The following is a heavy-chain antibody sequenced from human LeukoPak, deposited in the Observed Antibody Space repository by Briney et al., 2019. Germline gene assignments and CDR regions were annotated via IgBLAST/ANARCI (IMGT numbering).Heavy chain of an antibody. Sequence: SETLSLTCTVSGGSISHYYWGWIRQPPGKGLEWIGYISHTGSTNYNPSLMSRVTVSVDTSKKQFSLKLSSVSAADTAVYYCARTMLRGVEYFDYWGQGTLVTVSS. D-gene: IGHD3-10*01. CDR1: GGSISHYY. CDR2: ISHTGST. V-gene: IGHV4-59*01. CDR3: ARTMLRGVEYFDY. J-gene: IGHJ4*02.